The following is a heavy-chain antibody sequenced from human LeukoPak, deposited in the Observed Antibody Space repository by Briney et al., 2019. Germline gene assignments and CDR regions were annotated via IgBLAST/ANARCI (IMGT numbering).Heavy chain of an antibody. CDR3: ARGSDFWSGYYPFDY. V-gene: IGHV4-59*01. Sequence: SETLSLTCTVSGGSISSYYWSWIRQPPGKGLEWIGYIYYSGSTNYNPSLKGRVTISVDTSKNQFSLKLSSVTAADTAVYYCARGSDFWSGYYPFDYWGQGTLVTVSS. J-gene: IGHJ4*02. CDR1: GGSISSYY. CDR2: IYYSGST. D-gene: IGHD3-3*01.